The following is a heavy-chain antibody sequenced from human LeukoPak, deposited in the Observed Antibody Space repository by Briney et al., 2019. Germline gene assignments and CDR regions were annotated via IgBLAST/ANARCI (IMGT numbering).Heavy chain of an antibody. CDR2: ITTSSTYI. V-gene: IGHV3-21*01. CDR1: GFTFSSYS. CDR3: ARESSVRGDAFDI. Sequence: RTGGSLRLSCAASGFTFSSYSMSWVRQAPGKGLEWVSSITTSSTYISYADSVKGRFTISRDNAKNSLYLQMNSLRAEDTAVYYCARESSVRGDAFDIWGQGTMVTVSS. J-gene: IGHJ3*02. D-gene: IGHD3-10*01.